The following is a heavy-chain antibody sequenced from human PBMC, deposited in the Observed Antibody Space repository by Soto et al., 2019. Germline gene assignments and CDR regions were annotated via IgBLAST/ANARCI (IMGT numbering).Heavy chain of an antibody. J-gene: IGHJ6*02. D-gene: IGHD6-6*01. CDR3: ARVRIAARTGAYGMDV. V-gene: IGHV4-4*07. Sequence: SETLSRTCTVSGGSISSYYWSWIRQPAGKGLEWLGRIYTSGSTNYNPSLKSRVTLSVDTSKNQFSLKLSSVTAADTAVYYCARVRIAARTGAYGMDVWGQGTTVTVSS. CDR2: IYTSGST. CDR1: GGSISSYY.